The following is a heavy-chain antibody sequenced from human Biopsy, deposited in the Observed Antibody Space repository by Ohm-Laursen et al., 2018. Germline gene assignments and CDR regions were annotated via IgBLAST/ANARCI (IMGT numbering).Heavy chain of an antibody. CDR2: IYDRGSTA. Sequence: GTLSLTWTVSGDSVSSGSFYWTWLRQPPGQGLEYIGYIYDRGSTANYNPSLESRVTMSVDMPKNQFSLKLSSVTAADTAIYYCARGMRSSGWPYFDSWGQGTLVTVSS. CDR1: GDSVSSGSFY. J-gene: IGHJ4*02. CDR3: ARGMRSSGWPYFDS. D-gene: IGHD6-19*01. V-gene: IGHV4-61*01.